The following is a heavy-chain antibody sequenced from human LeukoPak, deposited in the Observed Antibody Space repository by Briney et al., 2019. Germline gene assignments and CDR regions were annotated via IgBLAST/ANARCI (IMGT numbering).Heavy chain of an antibody. CDR2: ISAYNGNT. Sequence: ASVKVSCKASGYTFTSYAMHWVRQAPGQRLEWMGWISAYNGNTNYAQKLQGRVTMTTDTSTSTAYMELRSLRSDDTAVYYCAREGHDYGDYTSDYWGQGTLVTVSS. CDR1: GYTFTSYA. J-gene: IGHJ4*02. D-gene: IGHD4-17*01. CDR3: AREGHDYGDYTSDY. V-gene: IGHV1-18*01.